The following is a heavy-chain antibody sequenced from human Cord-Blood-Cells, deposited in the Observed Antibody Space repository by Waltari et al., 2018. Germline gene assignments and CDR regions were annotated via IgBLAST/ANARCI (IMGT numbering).Heavy chain of an antibody. CDR1: GVSIRSSSYY. CDR3: AGQANWDDY. CDR2: IYYSGST. J-gene: IGHJ4*02. D-gene: IGHD7-27*01. V-gene: IGHV4-39*07. Sequence: QLKLQESGPGLVKPSENLSLPCTVPGVSIRSSSYYWGCIRQPPGKGLEWIGSIYYSGSTYYNPSLKSRVTISVDTSKNQFSLKLSSVTAADTAVYYCAGQANWDDYWGQGTLVTVSS.